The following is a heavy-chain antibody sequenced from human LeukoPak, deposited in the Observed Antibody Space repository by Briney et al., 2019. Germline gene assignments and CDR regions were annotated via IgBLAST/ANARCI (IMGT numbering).Heavy chain of an antibody. CDR3: ARVGDYDSSGYHDY. CDR2: ISAYNGNT. CDR1: GYTFTSYG. J-gene: IGHJ4*02. D-gene: IGHD3-22*01. V-gene: IGHV1-18*01. Sequence: ASVKASCKASGYTFTSYGISWVRQAPGQGLEWMGWISAYNGNTNYAQKLQGRVTMTTDTSTSTAYMELRSLRSDDTAVYYCARVGDYDSSGYHDYWGQGTLVTVSS.